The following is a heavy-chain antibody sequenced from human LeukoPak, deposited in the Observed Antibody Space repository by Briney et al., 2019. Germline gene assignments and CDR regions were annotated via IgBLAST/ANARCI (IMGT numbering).Heavy chain of an antibody. D-gene: IGHD3-22*01. Sequence: GGSLRLSCAASGFTFSSYAMTWVRQAPGKGLEWISAINGGAYSTSYADSVKGRFTISRDNSKNTLYLQMNSLRAEDTAVYYCARNSSVLKLGDVFDIWAKGTLVTVSS. V-gene: IGHV3-23*01. J-gene: IGHJ3*02. CDR3: ARNSSVLKLGDVFDI. CDR2: INGGAYST. CDR1: GFTFSSYA.